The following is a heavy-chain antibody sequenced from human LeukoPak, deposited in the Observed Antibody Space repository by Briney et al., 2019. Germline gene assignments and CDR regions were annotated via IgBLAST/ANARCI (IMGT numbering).Heavy chain of an antibody. J-gene: IGHJ4*02. CDR2: IYTSGST. Sequence: SETLSLTCTVSGGSISSYYWSWIRQPAGKGLEWIGRIYTSGSTNYHPSLKSRVTMSVDTSKNQFSLKLSSVTAADTAVYYCARGRADYFDSSGYYFDYWGQGTLVTVSS. V-gene: IGHV4-4*07. CDR1: GGSISSYY. CDR3: ARGRADYFDSSGYYFDY. D-gene: IGHD3-22*01.